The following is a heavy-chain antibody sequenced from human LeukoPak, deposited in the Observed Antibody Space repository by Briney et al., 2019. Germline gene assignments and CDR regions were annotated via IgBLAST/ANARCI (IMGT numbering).Heavy chain of an antibody. CDR3: ARDPRLGYCSGGSCFRAFDI. D-gene: IGHD2-15*01. V-gene: IGHV1-46*01. J-gene: IGHJ3*02. CDR2: INPSGGST. CDR1: GYTFTSYD. Sequence: ASVKVSCKASGYTFTSYDINWVRQATGQGLEWMGIINPSGGSTSYAQKFQGRVTMTRDTSTSTVYMELSSLRSEDTAVYYCARDPRLGYCSGGSCFRAFDIWGQGTMVTVSS.